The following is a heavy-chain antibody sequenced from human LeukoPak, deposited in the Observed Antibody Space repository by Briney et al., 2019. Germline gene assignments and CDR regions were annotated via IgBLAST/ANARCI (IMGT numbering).Heavy chain of an antibody. D-gene: IGHD4-17*01. CDR3: ARDAPPTTVTTWYYYGMDV. J-gene: IGHJ6*02. V-gene: IGHV4-31*03. Sequence: SQTLSLTCTVSGGSISSGGYSWSWIRQHPGKGLEWIGYIYYSGSTYYNPSLKSRVTISVDTSKNQFSLELSSVTAADTAVYYCARDAPPTTVTTWYYYGMDVWGQGTTVTVSS. CDR1: GGSISSGGYS. CDR2: IYYSGST.